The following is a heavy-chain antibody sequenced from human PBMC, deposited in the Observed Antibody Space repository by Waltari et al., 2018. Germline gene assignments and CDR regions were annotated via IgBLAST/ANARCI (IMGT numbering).Heavy chain of an antibody. CDR1: GFTVSSNY. CDR2: FDPEDGET. J-gene: IGHJ4*02. Sequence: VQLVESGGGLIQPGGSLRLSCAASGFTVSSNYMSWVRQAPGKGLEWMGGFDPEDGETIYAQKFQGRVTMTEDTSTDTAYMELSSLRSEDTAVYYCATGSGGYLDYFDYWGQGTLVTVSS. CDR3: ATGSGGYLDYFDY. V-gene: IGHV1-24*01. D-gene: IGHD1-26*01.